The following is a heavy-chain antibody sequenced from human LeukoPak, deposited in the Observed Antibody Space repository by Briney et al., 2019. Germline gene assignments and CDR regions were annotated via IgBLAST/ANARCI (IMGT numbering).Heavy chain of an antibody. J-gene: IGHJ4*02. CDR2: IYYSGST. Sequence: SETLSLTCAVYGGSFSGYYWSWLRQPPGKGLEWIGYIYYSGSTNYNPSLKSRVTISVDTSKNQFSLKLSSVTAADTAVYYCATIQGGPNYGGNSDDYWGQGTLVTVSS. V-gene: IGHV4-59*01. CDR1: GGSFSGYY. CDR3: ATIQGGPNYGGNSDDY. D-gene: IGHD4-23*01.